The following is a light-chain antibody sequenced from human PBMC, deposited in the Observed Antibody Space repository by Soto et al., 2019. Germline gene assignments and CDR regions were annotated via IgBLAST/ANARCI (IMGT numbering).Light chain of an antibody. V-gene: IGLV2-14*01. Sequence: QSALTQPASVSGSHGRSITISCTGTSSEVGGYNYVSWYQQHPGKAPKLMIYEVSNRPSGVSNRFSGSKSGNTASLTISGLQAEDEADYYCSSYTSSSTYVFGTGTNVTVL. J-gene: IGLJ1*01. CDR1: SSEVGGYNY. CDR3: SSYTSSSTYV. CDR2: EVS.